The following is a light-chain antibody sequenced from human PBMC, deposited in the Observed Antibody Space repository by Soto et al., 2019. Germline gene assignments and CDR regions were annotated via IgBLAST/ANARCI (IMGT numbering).Light chain of an antibody. CDR1: QYINTR. CDR3: QQYGSSPRWT. V-gene: IGKV3D-11*03. J-gene: IGKJ1*01. CDR2: QTS. Sequence: EIVLTQSPATLSSFPGDRVTLSCRASQYINTRLAWYQHRPGQSPRLLIYQTSLRAAGIPARFSASGSGTDFTLTISDVQPEDFAVYYCQQYGSSPRWTFGQGTKVDIK.